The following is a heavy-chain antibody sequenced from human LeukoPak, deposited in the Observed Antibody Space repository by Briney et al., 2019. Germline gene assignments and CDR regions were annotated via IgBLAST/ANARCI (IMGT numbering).Heavy chain of an antibody. CDR2: ISGSSAAI. Sequence: GGSLRLSCAASGFSFSNYAMNWVRQAPGKGLEWVSYISGSSAAIYYADSVEGRFTISRDKAKNSLYLQMNSLRDEDTAVYYCARDPSRGYNYYSYMDVWGKGTTVTVSS. D-gene: IGHD6-13*01. J-gene: IGHJ6*03. CDR1: GFSFSNYA. V-gene: IGHV3-48*02. CDR3: ARDPSRGYNYYSYMDV.